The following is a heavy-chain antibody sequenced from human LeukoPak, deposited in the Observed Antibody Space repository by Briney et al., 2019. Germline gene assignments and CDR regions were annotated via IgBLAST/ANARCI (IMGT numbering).Heavy chain of an antibody. CDR3: ARVLDYYGSGTYSFDY. V-gene: IGHV4-39*07. J-gene: IGHJ4*02. CDR1: GGSISSSSYY. Sequence: SETLSLTCTASGGSISSSSYYWGWIRQPPGKGLEWIGSIYKTGSAFYNSSLKSRVTLSVDTSRNQFSLKLSSVTAADTAVYYCARVLDYYGSGTYSFDYWGQGTLVTVSS. CDR2: IYKTGSA. D-gene: IGHD3-10*01.